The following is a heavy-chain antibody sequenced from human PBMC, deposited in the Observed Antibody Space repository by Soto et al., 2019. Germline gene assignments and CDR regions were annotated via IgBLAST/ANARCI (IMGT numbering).Heavy chain of an antibody. D-gene: IGHD6-13*01. CDR2: IYWDDDK. CDR1: GFSLSTSGAC. Sequence: QITLKESGPTLVKPTQTLTLTCTFSGFSLSTSGACVGWIRQPPGKDLEWLAVIYWDDDKRYSPSLKSRLIITKETSKTQVVLTRTNMDPVDTATYYCAHRQGSSWEGGAFDIWGQGPMDTVSS. J-gene: IGHJ3*02. V-gene: IGHV2-5*02. CDR3: AHRQGSSWEGGAFDI.